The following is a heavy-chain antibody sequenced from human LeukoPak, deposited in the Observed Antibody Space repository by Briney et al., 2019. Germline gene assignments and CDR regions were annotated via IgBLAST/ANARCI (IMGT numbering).Heavy chain of an antibody. CDR2: IYLSGGTP. Sequence: GGSLRLSCAASGFTFSSYTMNWVRQAPGKGLEWVSYIYLSGGTPYYVDSVKGRFTISRDNAKNSLYLQMNSRTAEDTAVYYSAGGLLLFDGWGQGALVAVCS. CDR1: GFTFSSYT. V-gene: IGHV3-48*01. CDR3: AGGLLLFDG. J-gene: IGHJ5*02.